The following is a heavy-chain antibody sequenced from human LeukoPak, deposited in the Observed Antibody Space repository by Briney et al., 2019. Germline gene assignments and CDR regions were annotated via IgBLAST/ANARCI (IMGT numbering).Heavy chain of an antibody. CDR1: GYTLTELS. D-gene: IGHD3-22*01. J-gene: IGHJ4*02. CDR2: FDPEDGET. Sequence: ASVKVSCKVSGYTLTELSMHWVRQAPGKGLEWMGGFDPEDGETIYAQKFQGRVTMTEDTSTDTAYMELSSLRSEDTALYYCATLPKGLSGYMNTLDYWGQGTLVTVSS. CDR3: ATLPKGLSGYMNTLDY. V-gene: IGHV1-24*01.